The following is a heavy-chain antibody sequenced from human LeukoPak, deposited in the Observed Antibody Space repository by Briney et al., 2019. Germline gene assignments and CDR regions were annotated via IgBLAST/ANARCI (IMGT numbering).Heavy chain of an antibody. Sequence: GASVTVSCKASGYTFTIYGISWVRQAPGQGLEWMGWISAYNGNTNYAQKLQGRVTMTTDTSTSTTYMELRSLRSDDTAVYYCARDYCGGDCYSADDAFDIWGQGTMVTVSS. CDR3: ARDYCGGDCYSADDAFDI. V-gene: IGHV1-18*01. CDR2: ISAYNGNT. J-gene: IGHJ3*02. D-gene: IGHD2-21*02. CDR1: GYTFTIYG.